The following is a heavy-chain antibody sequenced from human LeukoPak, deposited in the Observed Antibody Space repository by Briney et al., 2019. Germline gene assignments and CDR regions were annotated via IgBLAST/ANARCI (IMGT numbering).Heavy chain of an antibody. J-gene: IGHJ4*02. D-gene: IGHD5-18*01. Sequence: GASVKVSCKVSGYTLAELSMHWVRQAPGKGLEWMGGFDPEVGETIYAQKFQGRVTVTRDTSTSAVYMELSSLRSEDTAVYYCAREGPETYNFDFWGQGTQVTVSS. CDR1: GYTLAELS. V-gene: IGHV1-24*01. CDR3: AREGPETYNFDF. CDR2: FDPEVGET.